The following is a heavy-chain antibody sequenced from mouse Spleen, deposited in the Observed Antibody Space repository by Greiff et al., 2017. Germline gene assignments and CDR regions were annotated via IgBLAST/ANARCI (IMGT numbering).Heavy chain of an antibody. J-gene: IGHJ2*01. CDR3: AFLLRWEEDY. D-gene: IGHD1-1*01. CDR2: IYPGDGDT. Sequence: QVQLQQSGPELVKPGASVKISCKASGYAFSSSWMNWVKQRPGKGLEWIGRIYPGDGDTNYNGKFKGKATLTADKSSSTAYMQLSSLTSEDSAVYFCAFLLRWEEDYWGQGTTLTVSS. V-gene: IGHV1-82*01. CDR1: GYAFSSSW.